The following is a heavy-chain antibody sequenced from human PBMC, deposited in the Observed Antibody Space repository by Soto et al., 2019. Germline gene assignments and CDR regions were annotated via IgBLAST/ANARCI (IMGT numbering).Heavy chain of an antibody. Sequence: PGGSLRLSCAASGFTFSNAWMSWVRQAPGKGLEWVGRIKSKTDGGTTDYAAPVKGRFTISRDDSKNTLYLQMNSLKTEDTAVYYCTTGLLLRYFDWYTNSITYFDYWGQGTLVTVSS. D-gene: IGHD3-9*01. V-gene: IGHV3-15*01. CDR1: GFTFSNAW. CDR3: TTGLLLRYFDWYTNSITYFDY. CDR2: IKSKTDGGTT. J-gene: IGHJ4*02.